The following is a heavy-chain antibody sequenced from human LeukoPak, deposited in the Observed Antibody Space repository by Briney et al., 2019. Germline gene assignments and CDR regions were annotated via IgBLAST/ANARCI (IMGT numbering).Heavy chain of an antibody. D-gene: IGHD3-10*01. J-gene: IGHJ4*02. V-gene: IGHV1-18*01. CDR2: ISGYNGNT. CDR1: GYTFTSYG. CDR3: ARDSYYGSGSSTDFDY. Sequence: GASVKVSCKASGYTFTSYGISWVRQAPGQGLEWMGWISGYNGNTNYAQKLQGRVTMTTDTSTSTAYMELRSLRSDDTAVYYCARDSYYGSGSSTDFDYWGQGTLVTISS.